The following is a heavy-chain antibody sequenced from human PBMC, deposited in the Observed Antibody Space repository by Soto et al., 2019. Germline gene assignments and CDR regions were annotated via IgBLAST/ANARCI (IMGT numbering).Heavy chain of an antibody. CDR3: ARLTSYIAATDIPYDH. V-gene: IGHV3-23*01. D-gene: IGHD2-15*01. J-gene: IGHJ4*02. Sequence: GGSLRLSCAASRFAFNKYAMSWVRQAPEKGLEWVSSISGNGNSTYYSESVKGRFTIASDNSKNTQSLQINSLRAEDSAVYYCARLTSYIAATDIPYDHWGQGILVTVSA. CDR2: ISGNGNST. CDR1: RFAFNKYA.